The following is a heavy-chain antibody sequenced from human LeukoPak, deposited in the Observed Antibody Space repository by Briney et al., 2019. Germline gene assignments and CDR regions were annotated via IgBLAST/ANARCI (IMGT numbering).Heavy chain of an antibody. J-gene: IGHJ4*02. Sequence: GGSLRLSCAASGFTFSSYAMSWVRQAPGKGLEWVSAISGSGGSTYYADSVKGRFTISRDNSKNTLYLQMNSLRAEDTAVYYCARDTSRYSYGPYYFDYWGQGTLVTVSS. V-gene: IGHV3-23*01. CDR3: ARDTSRYSYGPYYFDY. D-gene: IGHD5-18*01. CDR1: GFTFSSYA. CDR2: ISGSGGST.